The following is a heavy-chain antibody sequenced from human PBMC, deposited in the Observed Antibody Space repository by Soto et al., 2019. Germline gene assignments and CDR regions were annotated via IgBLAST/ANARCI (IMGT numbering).Heavy chain of an antibody. J-gene: IGHJ4*02. Sequence: QVQLVESGGGVVQPGRSLRLSCAASGFTFSSYGMHRVRQAPGKGLEWVAVISVDGSNKHYADSVKGRFTVSRDNSKNTLYVQMNSLGAEDTAVYYCVKSKDMGGNDFKVAYWGQGTLLTVSS. CDR2: ISVDGSNK. D-gene: IGHD2-15*01. CDR1: GFTFSSYG. V-gene: IGHV3-30*18. CDR3: VKSKDMGGNDFKVAY.